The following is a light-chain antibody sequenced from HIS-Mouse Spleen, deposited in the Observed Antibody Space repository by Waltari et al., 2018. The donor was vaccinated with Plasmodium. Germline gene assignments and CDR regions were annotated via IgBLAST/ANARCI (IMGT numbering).Light chain of an antibody. V-gene: IGKV3-15*01. Sequence: EIVMTQSPATLSVSPGDRATLSCRASQSVSSNLAWYHQKPGQAPRLLSYGASTRATGIPARFSGSGSGTEFTLTISSLQSEDFAVYYCQQYNNWPLTFGGGTKVEIK. CDR2: GAS. J-gene: IGKJ4*01. CDR1: QSVSSN. CDR3: QQYNNWPLT.